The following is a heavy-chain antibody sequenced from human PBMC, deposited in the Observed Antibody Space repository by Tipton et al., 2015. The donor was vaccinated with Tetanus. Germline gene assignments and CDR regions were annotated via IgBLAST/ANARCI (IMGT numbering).Heavy chain of an antibody. CDR3: ARGLPREPFYLDY. V-gene: IGHV4-31*03. D-gene: IGHD1-26*01. CDR2: IYYTELT. J-gene: IGHJ4*02. CDR1: GASINAGGYL. Sequence: TLSLTCTVYGASINAGGYLWTWVRQRPGKGLEWIGNIYYTELTSYDPSLNSRVTISVGTSKNHFSLRLTAVTAADTAVYFCARGLPREPFYLDYWGQGKQVTVSS.